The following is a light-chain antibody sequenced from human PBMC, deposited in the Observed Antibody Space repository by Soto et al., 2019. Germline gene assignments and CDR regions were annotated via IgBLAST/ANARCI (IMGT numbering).Light chain of an antibody. CDR2: GAS. CDR1: QSVSSN. J-gene: IGKJ1*01. CDR3: QQYNNWPRT. Sequence: EIVMTQSPATLSVSPVERATLSCRASQSVSSNLAWYQQKPGQAPRLLIYGASTRATGIPARFSGCGSGTEFTLTISSLQSEDFAVYYCQQYNNWPRTFGQGTKVDIK. V-gene: IGKV3-15*01.